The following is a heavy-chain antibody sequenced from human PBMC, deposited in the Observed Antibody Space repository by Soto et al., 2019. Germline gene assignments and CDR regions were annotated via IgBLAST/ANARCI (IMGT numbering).Heavy chain of an antibody. Sequence: EVQLLESGGGLVQPGGSLRLSCAASGFTFSSYAMSWVRQAPGKGLEWVSAISGSGGSTYYADSVKGRFTISRDNSKNTLYLQMNSLRAEDTAVYYCAKVGWERFLEWLNIFDYWGQGTLVTVSS. CDR3: AKVGWERFLEWLNIFDY. CDR2: ISGSGGST. J-gene: IGHJ4*02. V-gene: IGHV3-23*01. D-gene: IGHD3-3*01. CDR1: GFTFSSYA.